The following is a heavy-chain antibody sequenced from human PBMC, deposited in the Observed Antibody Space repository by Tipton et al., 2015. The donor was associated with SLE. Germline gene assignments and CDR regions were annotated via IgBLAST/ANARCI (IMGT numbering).Heavy chain of an antibody. CDR2: IYYTGST. J-gene: IGHJ6*03. V-gene: IGHV4-30-4*01. D-gene: IGHD3-10*01. CDR3: ARAGYYNFMDV. CDR1: GGSISSGDYY. Sequence: TLSLTCTVSGGSISSGDYYWSWIRQPPGKGLGWIGYIYYTGSTYYNPSLKSRVTISVDTSKNEFSLSLSSVTAADTAVYYCARAGYYNFMDVWGQGTTVTVSS.